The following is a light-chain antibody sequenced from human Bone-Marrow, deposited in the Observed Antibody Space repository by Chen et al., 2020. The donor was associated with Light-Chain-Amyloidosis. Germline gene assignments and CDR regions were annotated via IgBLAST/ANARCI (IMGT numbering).Light chain of an antibody. V-gene: IGKV3-20*01. J-gene: IGKJ4*01. CDR3: QQYGASPLT. Sequence: EIVLTQSPGTLSLSPGEVANLSCRASQTISSNYLTWYQQKFGQAPRLLIYGSSNKATGIPDRFTDSGSGTDFTLTNNRLEPEDFAMYDCQQYGASPLTFGEGTKVEIK. CDR2: GSS. CDR1: QTISSNY.